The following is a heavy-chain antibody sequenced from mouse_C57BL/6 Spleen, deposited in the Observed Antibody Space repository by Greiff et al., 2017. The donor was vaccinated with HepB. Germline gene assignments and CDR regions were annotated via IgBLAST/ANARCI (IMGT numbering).Heavy chain of an antibody. J-gene: IGHJ2*01. CDR2: ISSGSSTI. V-gene: IGHV5-17*01. Sequence: EVQLVESGGGLVKPGGSLKLSCAASGFTFSDYGMHWVRQAPEKGLEWVAYISSGSSTIYYADTVKGRFTISRDNAKNTLFLQMTSLRSEDTAMYYCARGGWLLLYYFDYWGQGTTLTVSS. CDR3: ARGGWLLLYYFDY. D-gene: IGHD2-3*01. CDR1: GFTFSDYG.